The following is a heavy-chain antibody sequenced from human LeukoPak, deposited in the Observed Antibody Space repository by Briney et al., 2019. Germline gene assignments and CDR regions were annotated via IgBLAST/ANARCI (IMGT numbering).Heavy chain of an antibody. CDR1: GFTFSIYW. V-gene: IGHV3-7*01. Sequence: GGSLRLSCEASGFTFSIYWMSWVRQAPGKGLEWVANIKEDGSEKDYVDSVKGRFIISRDNVKNSLYLQMNSLRPEDTAMYYCARDRAAAGLFDPWGQGTLVTVSS. J-gene: IGHJ5*02. CDR2: IKEDGSEK. CDR3: ARDRAAAGLFDP. D-gene: IGHD6-25*01.